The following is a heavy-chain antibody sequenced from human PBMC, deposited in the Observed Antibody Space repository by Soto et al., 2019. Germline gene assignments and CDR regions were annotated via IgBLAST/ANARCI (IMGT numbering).Heavy chain of an antibody. J-gene: IGHJ6*03. V-gene: IGHV4-4*02. CDR3: ARDQSGIGSSYYYMDV. CDR1: SGSISSSNW. D-gene: IGHD3-10*01. CDR2: IYHSGST. Sequence: PSETLSLTCAVSSGSISSSNWWRWVRQPPGKGLEWIGEIYHSGSTNYNPSLKSRVTISVDKSKNQFSLKLSSVTAADTAVYYCARDQSGIGSSYYYMDVWGKGTTVTVSS.